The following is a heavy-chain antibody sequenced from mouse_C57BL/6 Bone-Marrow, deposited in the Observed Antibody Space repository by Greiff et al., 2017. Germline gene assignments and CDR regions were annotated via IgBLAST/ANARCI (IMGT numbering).Heavy chain of an antibody. CDR1: GFTFSSYG. CDR2: ISSGGSYT. V-gene: IGHV5-6*01. D-gene: IGHD1-1*01. CDR3: ARHGDYYGSSYWYFDV. J-gene: IGHJ1*03. Sequence: EVNVVESGGDLVKPGGSLKLSCAASGFTFSSYGMSWVRQTPDKRLEWVATISSGGSYTYYPDSVKGRFTISRDNAKNTLYLQMSSLKSEDTAMYYCARHGDYYGSSYWYFDVWGTGTTVTVSS.